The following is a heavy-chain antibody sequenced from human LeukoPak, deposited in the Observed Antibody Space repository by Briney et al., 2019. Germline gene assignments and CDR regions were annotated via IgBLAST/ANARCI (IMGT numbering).Heavy chain of an antibody. J-gene: IGHJ6*03. CDR1: GGSISSTSYY. CDR3: AQLSGYTYSGYGPTYYYYYYMDV. V-gene: IGHV4-39*01. D-gene: IGHD5-12*01. Sequence: SETLSLTCTVSGGSISSTSYYWGWIRQPPGKGLEWIGSIYYSGSTYYNPSLKSRVTISVDTSKNQFSLNLSSVTAADTAVYYCAQLSGYTYSGYGPTYYYYYYMDVWGKGTTVTVSS. CDR2: IYYSGST.